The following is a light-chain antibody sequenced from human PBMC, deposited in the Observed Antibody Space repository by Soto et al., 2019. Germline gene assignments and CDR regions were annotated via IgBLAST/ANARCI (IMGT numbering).Light chain of an antibody. V-gene: IGLV1-51*01. CDR3: GSWDSSLSAYV. J-gene: IGLJ1*01. CDR2: DDN. CDR1: SHDIGGYDF. Sequence: QSALTQPASVSGSPGQSITISCTGTSHDIGGYDFVSWYQQLPGTAPKLLIYDDNKRPSGIPDRFSGSKSGTSATLGITGFQTGDEADYYCGSWDSSLSAYVFGTGTKLTVL.